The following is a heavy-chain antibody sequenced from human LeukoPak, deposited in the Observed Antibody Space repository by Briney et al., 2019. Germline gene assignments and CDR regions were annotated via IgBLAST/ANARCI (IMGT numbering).Heavy chain of an antibody. Sequence: GGSLRLSCAASGLTVSSYDMNWVRQAPGKGLEWVSYISYSSIIYYADSVKGRFTISRDNAKNSLYLQMNSLRAEDTAVYYCARRCSGGSCYSDAFDIWGQGTMVTVSS. J-gene: IGHJ3*02. CDR3: ARRCSGGSCYSDAFDI. V-gene: IGHV3-48*03. CDR2: ISYSSII. CDR1: GLTVSSYD. D-gene: IGHD2-15*01.